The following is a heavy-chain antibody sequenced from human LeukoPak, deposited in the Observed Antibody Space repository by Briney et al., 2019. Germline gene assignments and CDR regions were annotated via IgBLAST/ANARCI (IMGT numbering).Heavy chain of an antibody. CDR1: GYTFTGYY. Sequence: GASVKVSCKASGYTFTGYYMHWVRQAPGQGLEWMGWINPNSGGTNYAQKFRGRVTMTRDTSISTAYMELSRLRSDDTAVYYCARSRCSSTSCYRFDYWGQGTLVTVSS. V-gene: IGHV1-2*02. CDR3: ARSRCSSTSCYRFDY. D-gene: IGHD2-2*01. J-gene: IGHJ4*02. CDR2: INPNSGGT.